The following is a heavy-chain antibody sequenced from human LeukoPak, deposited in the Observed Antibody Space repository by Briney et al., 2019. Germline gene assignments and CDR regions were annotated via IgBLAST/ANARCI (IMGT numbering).Heavy chain of an antibody. CDR3: ARHLIRGLTDTWFDP. Sequence: SETLSLTCTVAGASISSGTYFWGWIRQPPGKGLEWIGSIFYSGNTHYNPSLESRASISVDTSKNQFSLKLSSVTAAATAFYYCARHLIRGLTDTWFDPWGQRTLVTVSS. CDR1: GASISSGTYF. J-gene: IGHJ5*02. V-gene: IGHV4-39*01. D-gene: IGHD3-10*01. CDR2: IFYSGNT.